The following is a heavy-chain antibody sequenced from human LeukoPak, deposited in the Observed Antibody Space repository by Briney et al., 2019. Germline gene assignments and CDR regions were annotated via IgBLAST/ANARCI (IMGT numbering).Heavy chain of an antibody. CDR1: GFTFSSYA. CDR2: ISYDGSNK. Sequence: GGSLRLSCAASGFTFSSYAMHWVRQAPGKGPEWVAVISYDGSNKYYADSVKGRFTISRDNSKNTLYLQMNSLGAEDTAVYYCARAGGAAAGTRYYYYYYGMDVWGQGTTVTVSS. V-gene: IGHV3-30-3*01. J-gene: IGHJ6*02. CDR3: ARAGGAAAGTRYYYYYYGMDV. D-gene: IGHD6-13*01.